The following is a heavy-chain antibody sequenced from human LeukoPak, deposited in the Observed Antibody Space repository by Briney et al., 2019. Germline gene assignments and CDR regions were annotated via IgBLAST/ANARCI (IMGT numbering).Heavy chain of an antibody. CDR2: ISGSGGST. J-gene: IGHJ4*02. CDR1: GFTSSNYA. V-gene: IGHV3-23*01. CDR3: EGSEYQLLFAY. Sequence: GGSLRLSCAASGFTSSNYAMNWVRQAPGKGLEWVSGISGSGGSTYYADSVKGRFTISRDNSKNTLYLQMNSLRAEDTAVYYCEGSEYQLLFAYWGQGTLVSVSS. D-gene: IGHD2-2*01.